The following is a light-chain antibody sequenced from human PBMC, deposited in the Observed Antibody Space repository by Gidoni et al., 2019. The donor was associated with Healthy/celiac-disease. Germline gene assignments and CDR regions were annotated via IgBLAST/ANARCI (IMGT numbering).Light chain of an antibody. V-gene: IGLV3-25*02. CDR2: KDS. CDR1: ALPKQY. CDR3: QSADSSGTIEV. Sequence: SYELPQPPSVSVSPGQTARITCSGDALPKQYAYWYQQKPGQAPVLVIYKDSERPSGIPERFSGSSSGTTVTLTISGVQAEDEADYYCQSADSSGTIEVFGGGTKLTVL. J-gene: IGLJ2*01.